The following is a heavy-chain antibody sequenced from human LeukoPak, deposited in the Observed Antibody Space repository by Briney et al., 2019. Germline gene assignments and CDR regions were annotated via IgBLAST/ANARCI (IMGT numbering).Heavy chain of an antibody. J-gene: IGHJ4*02. Sequence: PGGSLRLSCAASGFTFSSYWMNWVRQAPGKGLVWVSRIKSDGSGTSHADSVKGRFTISRDNAKHTLYLQMNSLRAEDTAVYYCARGPYYYYDSSGYYMHFDYWGQGTLVTVSS. D-gene: IGHD3-22*01. CDR3: ARGPYYYYDSSGYYMHFDY. CDR2: IKSDGSGT. V-gene: IGHV3-74*01. CDR1: GFTFSSYW.